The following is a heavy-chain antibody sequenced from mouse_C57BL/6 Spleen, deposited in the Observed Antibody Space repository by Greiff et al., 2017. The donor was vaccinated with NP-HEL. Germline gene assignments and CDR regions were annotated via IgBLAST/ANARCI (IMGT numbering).Heavy chain of an antibody. V-gene: IGHV5-6*01. CDR2: ISSGGSYT. D-gene: IGHD3-2*02. CDR1: GFTFSSYG. CDR3: ARREGTAQATSWFAY. J-gene: IGHJ3*01. Sequence: EVQVVESGGDLVKPGGSLKLSCAASGFTFSSYGMSWVRQTPDKRLEWVATISSGGSYTYYPDSVKGRFTISRDNAKNTLYLQMSSLKSEDTAMYYCARREGTAQATSWFAYWGQGTLVTVSA.